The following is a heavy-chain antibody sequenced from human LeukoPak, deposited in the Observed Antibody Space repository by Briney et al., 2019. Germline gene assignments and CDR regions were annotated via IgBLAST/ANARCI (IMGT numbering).Heavy chain of an antibody. D-gene: IGHD1-26*01. J-gene: IGHJ4*02. CDR3: ARGGGYVNY. Sequence: GGPLRLSCAASGFTLNSYEMNWVRQAPGKGLEWVSYINSFWSAIFYADSVKGRFTIFRDNARNSVYLQMNNLRADGTAVYYCARGGGYVNYCGEATLVTASS. CDR1: GFTLNSYE. CDR2: INSFWSAI. V-gene: IGHV3-48*03.